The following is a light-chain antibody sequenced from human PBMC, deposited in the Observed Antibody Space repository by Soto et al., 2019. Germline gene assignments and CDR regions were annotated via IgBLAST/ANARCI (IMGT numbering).Light chain of an antibody. Sequence: VMTQSPAALSVSAGGRASLSCRASQSVSDNLAWYQQTRGQAPRLLIFDASTRAPGIPARFSASGSGTDFTLTINSLQSEDPAIYFCQQYYFWPRTFGQGTKVDIK. CDR3: QQYYFWPRT. V-gene: IGKV3-15*01. J-gene: IGKJ1*01. CDR1: QSVSDN. CDR2: DAS.